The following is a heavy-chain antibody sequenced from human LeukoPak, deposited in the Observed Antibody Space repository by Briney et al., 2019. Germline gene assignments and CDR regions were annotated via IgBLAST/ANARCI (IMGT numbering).Heavy chain of an antibody. CDR1: GFTVSSNY. CDR3: AREMLGYCSGGSCRDNWFDP. D-gene: IGHD2-15*01. CDR2: IYSGGST. Sequence: PGGSLRLSCAASGFTVSSNYMSWVRQAPGKGLEWVSVIYSGGSTYYADSVKGRFTISRDNSKNTLYLQMNSLRAEDTAVYYCAREMLGYCSGGSCRDNWFDPWGQGTLVTVSS. V-gene: IGHV3-66*01. J-gene: IGHJ5*02.